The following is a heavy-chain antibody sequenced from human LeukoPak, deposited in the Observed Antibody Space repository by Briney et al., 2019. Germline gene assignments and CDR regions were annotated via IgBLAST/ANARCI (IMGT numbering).Heavy chain of an antibody. D-gene: IGHD3-16*01. V-gene: IGHV4-59*08. J-gene: IGHJ4*02. CDR3: ARRLPATAGGLGAFDS. Sequence: PSETLSLTCTVSGGTISSYYWNWIRQPPGKGLEWIGYIHDSGSTKYNPSLKSRVTVSLETSKNQFSLKLNSVTAADTAVYYCARRLPATAGGLGAFDSWGQGTPVTVSS. CDR1: GGTISSYY. CDR2: IHDSGST.